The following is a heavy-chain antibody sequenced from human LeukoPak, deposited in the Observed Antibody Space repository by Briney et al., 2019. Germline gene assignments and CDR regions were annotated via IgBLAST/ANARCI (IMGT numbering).Heavy chain of an antibody. J-gene: IGHJ5*02. CDR2: TYYRSKWYN. D-gene: IGHD3-10*01. CDR1: GDSVSSNSAA. CDR3: AKDWGNMVPGDTILKSKWFDP. V-gene: IGHV6-1*01. Sequence: SQTLSLTCAISGDSVSSNSAAWNWIRQSPSRGLEWLGRTYYRSKWYNDYAVSVKSRITINPDTSKNQFYLQLNSVTPEHTAVYLCAKDWGNMVPGDTILKSKWFDPWGQGTLVTVSS.